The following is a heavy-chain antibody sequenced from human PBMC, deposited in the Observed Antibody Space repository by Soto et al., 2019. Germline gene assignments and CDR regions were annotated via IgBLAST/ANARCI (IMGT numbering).Heavy chain of an antibody. CDR3: ARGDEDYYDSSGYSNWFDP. CDR1: GYSISSGYY. Sequence: SETLSLTCAVSGYSISSGYYWGWIRQPPGKGLEWIGSIYHSGSTYYNPSLKSRVTISVDTSKNQFSLKLSSVTAADTAVYYCARGDEDYYDSSGYSNWFDPWGQGTLVTVSS. CDR2: IYHSGST. D-gene: IGHD3-22*01. J-gene: IGHJ5*02. V-gene: IGHV4-38-2*01.